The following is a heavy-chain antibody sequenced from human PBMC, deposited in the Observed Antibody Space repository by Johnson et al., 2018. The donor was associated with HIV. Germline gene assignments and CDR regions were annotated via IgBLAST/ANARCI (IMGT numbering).Heavy chain of an antibody. CDR1: GFTFDDYG. Sequence: VQLVESGGGVVRPGGSLRLSCAASGFTFDDYGISWVRQAPGKGLEWVSDINWNGGSTDYADSVKGLFTISRDNAKNSLYMQMDSLRAEDTAVYYCARHSTSSTMGAFDIWGQGTMVTVSS. CDR3: ARHSTSSTMGAFDI. V-gene: IGHV3-20*04. CDR2: INWNGGST. D-gene: IGHD6-6*01. J-gene: IGHJ3*02.